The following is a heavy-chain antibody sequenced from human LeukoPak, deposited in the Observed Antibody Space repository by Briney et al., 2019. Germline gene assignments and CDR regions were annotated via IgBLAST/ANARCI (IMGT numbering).Heavy chain of an antibody. CDR3: ARASSSGGWYGLFDY. Sequence: ASVKVSCKASGYSFTSHYMHWVRQAPGQGLEWMGWINPNSGGTNYAQKFQGRVTMTRDTSISTAYMELSRLRSDDTAVYYCARASSSGGWYGLFDYWGQGTLVTVSS. V-gene: IGHV1-2*02. CDR2: INPNSGGT. D-gene: IGHD6-19*01. J-gene: IGHJ4*02. CDR1: GYSFTSHY.